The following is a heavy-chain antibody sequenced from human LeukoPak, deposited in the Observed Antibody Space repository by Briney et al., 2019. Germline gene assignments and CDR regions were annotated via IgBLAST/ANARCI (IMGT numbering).Heavy chain of an antibody. J-gene: IGHJ5*02. CDR1: GGSISSHY. CDR3: ARSLIIPTAVTNWLDP. Sequence: SETLSLTCTVSGGSISSHYWSWIRQPPGKGLEWIGYIYYSGSTNYNPSLKSRVTISVDTSKNQFSLKLSSVTAADTAVYFCARSLIIPTAVTNWLDPWGPGTLVTVSS. CDR2: IYYSGST. D-gene: IGHD6-13*01. V-gene: IGHV4-59*11.